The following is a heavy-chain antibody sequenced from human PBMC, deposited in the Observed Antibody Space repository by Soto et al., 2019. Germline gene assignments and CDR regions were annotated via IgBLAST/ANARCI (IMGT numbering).Heavy chain of an antibody. V-gene: IGHV2-5*02. J-gene: IGHJ5*02. CDR3: AHREYSSGWYFNWFDP. CDR2: IYWDDDK. Sequence: QITLKESGPTLVKPTQTLTLTCTFSGFSLSTSGVGVGWIRQPPGKALEWLALIYWDDDKRYSPSLKSRLTSTXXAXKXQVVLTMTTMDPVDTATYYCAHREYSSGWYFNWFDPWGQGTLVTVSS. D-gene: IGHD6-19*01. CDR1: GFSLSTSGVG.